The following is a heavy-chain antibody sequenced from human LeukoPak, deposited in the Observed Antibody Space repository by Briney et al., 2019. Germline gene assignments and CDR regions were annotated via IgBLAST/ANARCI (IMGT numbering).Heavy chain of an antibody. J-gene: IGHJ4*02. CDR1: GFTFSSYS. V-gene: IGHV3-21*01. Sequence: GGSLRLSCAASGFTFSSYSMNWVRQAPGKGLELVSSISSSSSYIYYTDSVKGRFTISRDNAKNSLYLQMNSLRAEDTAVYYCARGYSSGWYVGYWGQGTLVTVSS. CDR3: ARGYSSGWYVGY. CDR2: ISSSSSYI. D-gene: IGHD6-19*01.